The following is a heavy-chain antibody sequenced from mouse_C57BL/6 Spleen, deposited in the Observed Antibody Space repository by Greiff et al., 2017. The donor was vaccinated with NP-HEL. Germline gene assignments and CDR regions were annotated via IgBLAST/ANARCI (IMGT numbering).Heavy chain of an antibody. CDR1: GYSITSGYY. V-gene: IGHV3-6*01. J-gene: IGHJ1*03. CDR2: ISYDGSN. Sequence: EVKLVESGPGLVKPSQSLSLTCSVTGYSITSGYYWNWIRQFPGNKLEWMGYISYDGSNNYNPSLKNRISITRDTSKNQFFLKLNSVTTEDTATYYCARVDGYYQATLWYFDVWGTGTTVTVSS. CDR3: ARVDGYYQATLWYFDV. D-gene: IGHD2-3*01.